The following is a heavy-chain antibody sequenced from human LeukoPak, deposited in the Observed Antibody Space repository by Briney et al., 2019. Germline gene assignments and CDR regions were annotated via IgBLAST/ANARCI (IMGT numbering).Heavy chain of an antibody. D-gene: IGHD3-10*01. Sequence: PGGSLRLSCAASGFTVSSNYMSWVRQAPGKGLEWVSVIYSGGSTYYADSVKGRFTISRDNSKNTLYLQMNSLRAEDTAVYYCARVDSVTMVRGIRRGFDPWGQGTLVTVSS. CDR2: IYSGGST. J-gene: IGHJ5*02. V-gene: IGHV3-66*01. CDR1: GFTVSSNY. CDR3: ARVDSVTMVRGIRRGFDP.